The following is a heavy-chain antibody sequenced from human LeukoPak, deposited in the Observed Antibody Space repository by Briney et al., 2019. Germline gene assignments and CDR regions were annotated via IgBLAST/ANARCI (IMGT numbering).Heavy chain of an antibody. V-gene: IGHV4-4*09. CDR2: IYTSGST. CDR1: GGSISSYY. CDR3: ARQLERPPYYYYMDV. J-gene: IGHJ6*03. D-gene: IGHD1-1*01. Sequence: ASETLSLTCTVSGGSISSYYWGWIRQPPGKGLEWIGYIYTSGSTNYNPSLKSRVTISVDTSKNQFSLKLSSVTAADTAVYYCARQLERPPYYYYMDVWGKGTTVTVSS.